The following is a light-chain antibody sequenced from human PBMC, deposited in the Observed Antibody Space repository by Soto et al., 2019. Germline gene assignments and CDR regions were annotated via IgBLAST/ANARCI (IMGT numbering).Light chain of an antibody. Sequence: EIVLTQSPGTLSLSPGERATLSCRASQSVSSSFLAWYQQKPGQAPRLLIYGASSRDTGIPDRFSGSGSRTDFTLTISRLEPEYVAEDYGQQYGSPPLTCRGATKVEIK. V-gene: IGKV3-20*01. CDR3: QQYGSPPLT. CDR1: QSVSSSF. J-gene: IGKJ4*01. CDR2: GAS.